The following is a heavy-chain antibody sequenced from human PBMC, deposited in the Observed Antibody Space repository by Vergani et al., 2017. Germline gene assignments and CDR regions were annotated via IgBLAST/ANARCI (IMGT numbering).Heavy chain of an antibody. D-gene: IGHD2-15*01. CDR2: ILPMFGTA. V-gene: IGHV1-69*13. J-gene: IGHJ2*01. CDR1: GYTFTDYY. Sequence: VPLLQSGAEVKKPGATVKLSCKVSGYTFTDYYMHWVRQAPGQGLEWMGGILPMFGTANYGQKFQGRVTISADESTRTAYMEVSSLRSEDTATYYCARSPSAYCSGGSCYSGTWYFDLWGRGTLVTVSS. CDR3: ARSPSAYCSGGSCYSGTWYFDL.